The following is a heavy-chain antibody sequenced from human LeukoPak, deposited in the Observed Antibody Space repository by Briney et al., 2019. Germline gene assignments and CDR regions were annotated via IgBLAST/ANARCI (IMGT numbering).Heavy chain of an antibody. J-gene: IGHJ4*02. V-gene: IGHV3-21*01. CDR2: ISSSSSYI. CDR3: ASSMIVVDPQGFDY. CDR1: GFTFSSYS. D-gene: IGHD3-22*01. Sequence: GGSLRLPCAASGFTFSSYSMNWVRQAPGKGLEWVSSISSSSSYIYYADSVKGRFTISRDNAKNSLYLQMNSLRAEDTAVYYCASSMIVVDPQGFDYWGQGTLVTVSS.